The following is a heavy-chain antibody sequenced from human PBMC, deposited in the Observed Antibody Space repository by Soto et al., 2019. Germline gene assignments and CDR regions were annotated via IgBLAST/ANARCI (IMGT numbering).Heavy chain of an antibody. Sequence: GGSLRLSCTASGFIFSSYNMNWVRQAPGKGLEWVSDISGSGGSTYYADSVKGRFTISRDNSKNTLYLQMNSLRAEDYDVYYCARDKGAQYCNNGVCSKKRGFFDYWGQGTLVTVSS. CDR3: ARDKGAQYCNNGVCSKKRGFFDY. V-gene: IGHV3-23*01. CDR2: ISGSGGST. D-gene: IGHD2-8*01. CDR1: GFIFSSYN. J-gene: IGHJ4*02.